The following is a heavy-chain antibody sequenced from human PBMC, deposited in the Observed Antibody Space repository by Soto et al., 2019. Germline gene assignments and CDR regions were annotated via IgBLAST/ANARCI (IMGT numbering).Heavy chain of an antibody. Sequence: GGSLRLSCAASGFTFSSYAMHWVRQAPGKGLEYVSAISSNGGSTYYANSVKGRFTISRDNSKNTLYLQMGSLRTEDKAVYYCAREGRDGSSYYFDYWGQGTLVTVSS. CDR1: GFTFSSYA. D-gene: IGHD2-15*01. CDR2: ISSNGGST. CDR3: AREGRDGSSYYFDY. V-gene: IGHV3-64*01. J-gene: IGHJ4*02.